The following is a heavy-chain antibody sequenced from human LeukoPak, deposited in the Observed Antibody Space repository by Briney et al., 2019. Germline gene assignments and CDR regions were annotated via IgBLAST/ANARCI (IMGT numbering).Heavy chain of an antibody. J-gene: IGHJ4*02. CDR3: AKEDVLLSDSSGYGY. D-gene: IGHD3-22*01. Sequence: GGPVRLSCAACGFTFNSYAMSWLPQAQGKGLVGVSATSGSGGSRYYADSVKGQFTISRDNSKNKQNLQMNSLRAEDADVYYCAKEDVLLSDSSGYGYWGQGTLVTVSS. CDR1: GFTFNSYA. V-gene: IGHV3-23*01. CDR2: TSGSGGSR.